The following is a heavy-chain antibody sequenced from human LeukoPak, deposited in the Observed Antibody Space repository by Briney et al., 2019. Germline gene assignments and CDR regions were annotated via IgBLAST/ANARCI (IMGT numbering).Heavy chain of an antibody. V-gene: IGHV4-61*02. CDR2: IYTSGST. CDR1: GGSISSSTYY. CDR3: ARELWIYSSSWPFYYYYMDV. J-gene: IGHJ6*03. Sequence: PSETLSLTCTVSGGSISSSTYYWSWIRQPAGKGLEWIGRIYTSGSTNYNPSLKSRVTMSVDTSKNQFSLKLSSVTAADTAVYYCARELWIYSSSWPFYYYYMDVWGKGTTVTISS. D-gene: IGHD6-13*01.